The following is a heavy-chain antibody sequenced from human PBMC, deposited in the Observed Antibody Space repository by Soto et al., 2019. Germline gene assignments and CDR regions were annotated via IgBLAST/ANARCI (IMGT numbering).Heavy chain of an antibody. D-gene: IGHD6-13*01. V-gene: IGHV5-51*01. CDR1: GYSFTSYW. CDR2: IYPGDSDT. CDR3: ARQKGKAYSSSWYFDY. J-gene: IGHJ4*02. Sequence: GESLKISCKGSGYSFTSYWISWVRQMPGKGLEWMGIIYPGDSDTRYSPSFQGQVTISADKSISTAYLQWSSLKPSDTAMYYCARQKGKAYSSSWYFDYWGQGTLVTVSS.